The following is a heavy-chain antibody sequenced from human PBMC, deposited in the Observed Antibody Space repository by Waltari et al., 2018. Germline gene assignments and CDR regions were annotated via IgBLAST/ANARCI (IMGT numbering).Heavy chain of an antibody. CDR3: ARDWGSCTNDVCYHDAFDI. Sequence: QVQLVQSGAEVKKPGASVKVSCKTSGYTFTGYYMHWVRQAPGQGLEWMGWINPNSGGTNYAQKFQGWVTMTRDTSIITAYMELSRLRSDDTAVYYCARDWGSCTNDVCYHDAFDIWGQGTMVTVSS. CDR1: GYTFTGYY. V-gene: IGHV1-2*04. D-gene: IGHD2-8*01. J-gene: IGHJ3*02. CDR2: INPNSGGT.